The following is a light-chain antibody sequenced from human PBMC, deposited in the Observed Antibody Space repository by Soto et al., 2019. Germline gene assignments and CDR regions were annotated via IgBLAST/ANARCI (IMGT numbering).Light chain of an antibody. CDR3: QQRSNWPA. Sequence: EIVLTQSPATLSLSPGERATLSCRASQSVSSYLAWYQQKPGQAPRLLIYDASNRATGIPARFSGGGSGTDFTLTISSLEPEDFAVYYCQQRSNWPAFGGGTRWIS. CDR1: QSVSSY. V-gene: IGKV3-11*01. CDR2: DAS. J-gene: IGKJ4*01.